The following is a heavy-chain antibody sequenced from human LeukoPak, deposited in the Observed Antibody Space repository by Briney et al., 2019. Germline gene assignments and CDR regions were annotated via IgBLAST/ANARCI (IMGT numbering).Heavy chain of an antibody. CDR2: IYHSGIT. CDR1: NYSISSGYF. J-gene: IGHJ6*04. CDR3: AREPHSMKYYYGSGSLAGILDV. D-gene: IGHD3-10*01. V-gene: IGHV4-38-2*02. Sequence: SETLSLTCTVSNYSISSGYFWGWIRQPPGKGLEWIGSIYHSGITYYNPSLKSRVTISVDTSKNQFSLKLSSVTAADTAVYYCAREPHSMKYYYGSGSLAGILDVWGKGTTVTVSS.